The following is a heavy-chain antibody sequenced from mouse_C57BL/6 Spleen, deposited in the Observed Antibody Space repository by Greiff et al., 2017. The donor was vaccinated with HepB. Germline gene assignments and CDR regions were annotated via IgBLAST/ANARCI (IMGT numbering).Heavy chain of an antibody. V-gene: IGHV3-1*01. CDR1: GYSITSGYD. D-gene: IGHD2-1*01. Sequence: EVKLQESGPGMVKPSQSLSLTCTVTGYSITSGYDWHWIRHFPGNKLEWMGYISYSGSTNYNPSLKSRISITHDTSKNHFFLKLNSVTTEDTATYYCARDGGNYPWFAYWGQGTLVTVSA. CDR2: ISYSGST. CDR3: ARDGGNYPWFAY. J-gene: IGHJ3*01.